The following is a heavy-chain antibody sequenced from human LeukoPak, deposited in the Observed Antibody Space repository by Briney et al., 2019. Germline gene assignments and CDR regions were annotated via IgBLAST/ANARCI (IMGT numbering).Heavy chain of an antibody. CDR1: GGSISRSQYY. D-gene: IGHD3-10*01. J-gene: IGHJ4*02. CDR2: IYYSGNT. V-gene: IGHV4-39*07. CDR3: ASMVRGVIIKREKYYFDY. Sequence: SETLSLTCSVSGGSISRSQYYWGWIRQPPEKGLEWIGTIYYSGNTFYNPSLKSRVTISVDTSKNQFSLKLSSVTAADTAVYYCASMVRGVIIKREKYYFDYWGQGTLVTVSS.